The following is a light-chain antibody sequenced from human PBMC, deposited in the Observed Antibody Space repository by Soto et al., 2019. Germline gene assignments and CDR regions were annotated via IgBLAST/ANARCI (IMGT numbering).Light chain of an antibody. Sequence: QSALTQPASVSGSPGQSITISCTGTSSDVGRYNYVYWYQQHPGKAPKLLIYDVSYRPSGVSDRFSGSKSGNTASLTISGLQAEDEDDYYCSSYTSSTTLIFGGGTKLTVL. CDR2: DVS. CDR3: SSYTSSTTLI. J-gene: IGLJ2*01. CDR1: SSDVGRYNY. V-gene: IGLV2-14*01.